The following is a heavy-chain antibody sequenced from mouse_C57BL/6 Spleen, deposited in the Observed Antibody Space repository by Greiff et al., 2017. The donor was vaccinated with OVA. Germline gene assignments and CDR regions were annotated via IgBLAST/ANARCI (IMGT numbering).Heavy chain of an antibody. Sequence: EVKLMESGGGLVKPGGSMKLSCAASGFTFSDYGMHWVSQAPEKGLEWVGYISSAGSTINYADKVKGRVTISRDNAKNSRFLQMTSLSSEDTDMYYYARDCNDVYFDYWGQGTTLTVSS. D-gene: IGHD2-1*01. V-gene: IGHV5-17*01. CDR3: ARDCNDVYFDY. CDR1: GFTFSDYG. CDR2: ISSAGSTI. J-gene: IGHJ2*01.